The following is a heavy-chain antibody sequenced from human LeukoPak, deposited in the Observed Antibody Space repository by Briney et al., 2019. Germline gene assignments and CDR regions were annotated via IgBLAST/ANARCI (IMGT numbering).Heavy chain of an antibody. Sequence: ASVKVSCKASGGTFGSYAISWVRQAPGQGLEWMGGIIPIFGTANYAQKFQGRVTITADESTSTAYMELSSLRSEDTAVYYCARAIDGYGSDQGFDPWGQGTLVTVSS. V-gene: IGHV1-69*13. CDR2: IIPIFGTA. D-gene: IGHD3-10*01. CDR1: GGTFGSYA. J-gene: IGHJ5*02. CDR3: ARAIDGYGSDQGFDP.